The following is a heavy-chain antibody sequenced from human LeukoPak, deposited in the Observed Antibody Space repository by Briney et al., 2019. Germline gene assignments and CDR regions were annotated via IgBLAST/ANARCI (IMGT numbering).Heavy chain of an antibody. CDR3: ARDPGWSSFDI. V-gene: IGHV3-7*01. CDR1: GFSFTSYW. Sequence: GGSLRLSCVASGFSFTSYWMSWVRQAPGKGLEFVSNINQDAGTTNYVDSVKGRFTISRDNAENSLYLQMSSLRAEDTALYYCARDPGWSSFDIWGQGIMVTVSS. CDR2: INQDAGTT. J-gene: IGHJ3*02. D-gene: IGHD2-15*01.